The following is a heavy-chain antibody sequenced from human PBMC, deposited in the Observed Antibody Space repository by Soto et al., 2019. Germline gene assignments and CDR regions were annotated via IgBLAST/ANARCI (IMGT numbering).Heavy chain of an antibody. CDR3: AKLEGQYYYGSGTYYKIPTYYFDY. D-gene: IGHD3-10*01. J-gene: IGHJ4*02. CDR1: GFTFSSYG. Sequence: GGSLRLSCAASGFTFSSYGMSWVRQAPGKGLEWVSAISGSGGSTYYADSVKGRFTISRDNSKNTLYLQMNSLRAEDTAVYYCAKLEGQYYYGSGTYYKIPTYYFDYWGQGTLVTVSS. V-gene: IGHV3-23*01. CDR2: ISGSGGST.